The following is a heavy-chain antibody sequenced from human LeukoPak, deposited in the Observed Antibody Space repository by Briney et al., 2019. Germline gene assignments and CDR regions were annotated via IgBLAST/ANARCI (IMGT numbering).Heavy chain of an antibody. CDR1: GFTFSSYA. D-gene: IGHD2-2*02. J-gene: IGHJ3*02. CDR2: ISYDGSNK. Sequence: GGSLRVSCAASGFTFSSYAMHWVRQAPGKGLEWVAVISYDGSNKYYADSVKGRFTISRDNPKNTVYLQMNSLRAEYTAVYYCARDRSILRAISEAFDIWGQGTMVTVSS. V-gene: IGHV3-30-3*01. CDR3: ARDRSILRAISEAFDI.